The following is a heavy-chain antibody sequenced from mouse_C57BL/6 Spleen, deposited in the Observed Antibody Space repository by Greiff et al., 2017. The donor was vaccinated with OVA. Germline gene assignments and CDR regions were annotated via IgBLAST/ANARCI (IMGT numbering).Heavy chain of an antibody. CDR3: ARSGNYEGDDMDY. CDR1: GYTFTSYW. J-gene: IGHJ4*01. V-gene: IGHV1-55*01. Sequence: QVQLQQPGAELVKPGASVKMSCKASGYTFTSYWITWVKQRPGQGLEWIGDIYPGSGSTNYNEKFKSKATLTVDTSSSTAYMQLSSLTSEDSAIYYCARSGNYEGDDMDYWGQGTTVTVSS. CDR2: IYPGSGST. D-gene: IGHD2-1*01.